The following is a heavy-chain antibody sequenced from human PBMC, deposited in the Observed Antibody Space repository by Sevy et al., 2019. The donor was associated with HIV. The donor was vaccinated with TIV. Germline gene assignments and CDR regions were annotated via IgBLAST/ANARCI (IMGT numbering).Heavy chain of an antibody. V-gene: IGHV3-21*01. J-gene: IGHJ4*02. Sequence: GGSLRLSCAASGFTFSSYSMNWVRQAPGKGLEWVSSISSSSSYIYYADSVKGRFTISRDNAKNSRYLQMNSLRAEDTAVYYCARDPMSYYYDSSGYFDYWGQGTLVTVSS. CDR2: ISSSSSYI. CDR3: ARDPMSYYYDSSGYFDY. D-gene: IGHD3-22*01. CDR1: GFTFSSYS.